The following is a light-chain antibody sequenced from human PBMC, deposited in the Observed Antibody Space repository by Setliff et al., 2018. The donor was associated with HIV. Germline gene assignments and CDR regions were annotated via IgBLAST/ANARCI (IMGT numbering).Light chain of an antibody. Sequence: QSALTQSPSVSGTPGQRVTISCSGSNSNIGTTTVNWYQRLPGAAPKLLIYTNSHRPSGVPDRFSGSKSGTSASLAISGLQSEDEAEYYCASWDDSLKVDVFGSGTKVTV. CDR1: NSNIGTTT. CDR3: ASWDDSLKVDV. CDR2: TNS. V-gene: IGLV1-44*01. J-gene: IGLJ1*01.